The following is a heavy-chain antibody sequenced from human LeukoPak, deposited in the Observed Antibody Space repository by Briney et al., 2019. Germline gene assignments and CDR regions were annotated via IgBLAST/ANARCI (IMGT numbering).Heavy chain of an antibody. CDR2: IHPYRGVT. Sequence: ASVKVSCKASGYIFTAYYLHWVRQTPGQGLEWMGYIHPYRGVTNYAHKFHGRVTLTRDTSINTAYMELSSLTSDDTAVYFCATWGLHFDIWGQGTMVTVAS. V-gene: IGHV1-2*07. D-gene: IGHD3-16*01. J-gene: IGHJ3*02. CDR1: GYIFTAYY. CDR3: ATWGLHFDI.